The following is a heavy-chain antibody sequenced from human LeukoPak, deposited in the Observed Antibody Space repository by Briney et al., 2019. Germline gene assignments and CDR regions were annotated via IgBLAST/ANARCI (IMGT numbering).Heavy chain of an antibody. CDR1: GGSIRSSYYY. J-gene: IGHJ4*02. CDR2: IYYSGST. CDR3: ARQGDSSSTPIFDY. D-gene: IGHD6-6*01. Sequence: SETLSLTCTVSGGSIRSSYYYWGWIRQPPGKGLEWIGSIYYSGSTYYNPSLKSRVTISVDTSKNQFSLKLSSVTAADTAVYYCARQGDSSSTPIFDYWGQGTLVTVSS. V-gene: IGHV4-39*01.